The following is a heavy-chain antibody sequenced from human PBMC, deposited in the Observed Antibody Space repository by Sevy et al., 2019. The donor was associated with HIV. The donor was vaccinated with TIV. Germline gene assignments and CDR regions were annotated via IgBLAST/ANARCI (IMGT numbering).Heavy chain of an antibody. CDR1: GYTFTGYY. Sequence: ASVKVSCKASGYTFTGYYMHWVRQAPGQGLEWMGGINPNSGGTNYAPKFQGRVTMTRDTSISTAYMELSRLRADDTAVYYCARDLRSEGAFDIWGQGTMVTVSS. J-gene: IGHJ3*02. V-gene: IGHV1-2*02. CDR2: INPNSGGT. CDR3: ARDLRSEGAFDI. D-gene: IGHD3-10*01.